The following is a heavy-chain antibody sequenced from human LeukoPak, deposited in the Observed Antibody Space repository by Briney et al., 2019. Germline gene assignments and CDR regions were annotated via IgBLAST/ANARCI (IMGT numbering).Heavy chain of an antibody. CDR2: INHSGST. CDR3: ARGRPPHYYDSSGYVDY. Sequence: SETLSLTCTVSGGSISSYYWSWIRQPAGKGLEWIGEINHSGSTNYNPSLKSRVTISVDTSKNQFPLKLSSVTAADTAVYYCARGRPPHYYDSSGYVDYWGQGTLVTVSS. V-gene: IGHV4-34*01. CDR1: GGSISSYY. J-gene: IGHJ4*02. D-gene: IGHD3-22*01.